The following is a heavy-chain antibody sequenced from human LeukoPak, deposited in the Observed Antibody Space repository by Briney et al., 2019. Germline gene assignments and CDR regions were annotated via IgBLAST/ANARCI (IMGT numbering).Heavy chain of an antibody. Sequence: SETLSLTCTVSGYSISSGYYWGWIRQPPGKGLEWIGSIYYSGSTYYNPSLKSRVTISVDTSKNQFSLRLTSVTAADTAVYYCARDAYDTTGHYYHMDVWGKGTTVTISS. J-gene: IGHJ6*03. V-gene: IGHV4-38-2*02. D-gene: IGHD3-22*01. CDR1: GYSISSGYY. CDR3: ARDAYDTTGHYYHMDV. CDR2: IYYSGST.